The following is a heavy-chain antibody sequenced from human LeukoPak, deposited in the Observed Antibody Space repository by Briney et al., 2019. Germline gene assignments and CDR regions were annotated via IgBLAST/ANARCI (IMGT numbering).Heavy chain of an antibody. CDR2: IYYSGST. CDR1: GGSISSYY. CDR3: ANMGYSYAPGLFDP. V-gene: IGHV4-59*12. D-gene: IGHD5-18*01. Sequence: PSETLSLTCTVSGGSISSYYWSWIRQPPGKGLEWIGYIYYSGSTNYNPSLKSRVTISVDTSKNQFSLKLSSVTAADTAVYYCANMGYSYAPGLFDPWGQGTLVTVSS. J-gene: IGHJ5*02.